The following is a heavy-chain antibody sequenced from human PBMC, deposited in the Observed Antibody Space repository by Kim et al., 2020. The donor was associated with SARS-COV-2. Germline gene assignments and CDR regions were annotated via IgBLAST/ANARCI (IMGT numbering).Heavy chain of an antibody. J-gene: IGHJ4*02. CDR1: GASISNSFHY. V-gene: IGHV4-39*01. CDR2: IYHSGST. Sequence: SETLSLTCTVSGASISNSFHYWGWIRQPPGKGLEWIGSIYHSGSTYDNPSLKSRVTMSVDTSMNQFSLKLRSVTAADTAIYYCARLPHDSSGYVDYGGQGLLVTVSS. CDR3: ARLPHDSSGYVDY. D-gene: IGHD3-22*01.